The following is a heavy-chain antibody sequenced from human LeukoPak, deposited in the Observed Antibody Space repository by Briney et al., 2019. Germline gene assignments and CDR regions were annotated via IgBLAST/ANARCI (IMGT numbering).Heavy chain of an antibody. Sequence: GGSLILSCVASGFTFSSYEMSWVRQAPGKGLEWVSEISGSGTTIFYADSVKGRFTVSRDNAKNSLYLQMNSPRVEDTAVYYCASSPRGVYWGQGTLVTVSS. CDR3: ASSPRGVY. CDR1: GFTFSSYE. J-gene: IGHJ4*02. CDR2: ISGSGTTI. D-gene: IGHD3-10*01. V-gene: IGHV3-48*03.